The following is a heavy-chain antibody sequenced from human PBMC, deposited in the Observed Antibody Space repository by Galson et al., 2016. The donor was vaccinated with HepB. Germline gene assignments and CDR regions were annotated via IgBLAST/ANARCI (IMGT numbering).Heavy chain of an antibody. CDR2: ISGSGGST. Sequence: SLRLSCAASGFIFRSYAMSWVRQAPGKGLEWVSAISGSGGSTYYADSVKGRFTISRDNSKNTLYLQMNSLRAEDTAVYYCARDRAFIAITSNDYWGQGTLVTVSS. CDR3: ARDRAFIAITSNDY. D-gene: IGHD2-21*01. J-gene: IGHJ4*02. V-gene: IGHV3-23*01. CDR1: GFIFRSYA.